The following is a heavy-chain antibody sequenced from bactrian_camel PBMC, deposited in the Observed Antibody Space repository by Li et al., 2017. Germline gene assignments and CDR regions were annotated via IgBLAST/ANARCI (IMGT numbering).Heavy chain of an antibody. CDR3: AADSDQFCVGRLPPWPRHT. J-gene: IGHJ6*01. CDR2: INVGGNFT. D-gene: IGHD3*01. Sequence: HVQLVESGGDSVQAGGSLKLSCPVSRATFSRSCMGWFRQAPAKEREGVASINVGGNFTNYVESVKGRFTISQDNAKKTVYLQMNSLKPEDTAMYYCAADSDQFCVGRLPPWPRHTSGQGTQVTVS. CDR1: RATFSRSC. V-gene: IGHV3-3*01.